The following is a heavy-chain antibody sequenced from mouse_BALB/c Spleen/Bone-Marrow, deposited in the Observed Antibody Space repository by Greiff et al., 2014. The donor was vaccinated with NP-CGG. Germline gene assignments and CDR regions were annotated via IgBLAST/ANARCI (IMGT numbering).Heavy chain of an antibody. Sequence: LQESGPELVKPGASVKISCKASGYAFSSSWLNWVKQRPGQGLEWIGRIYPGDGNTNYNGKFKGKATLTADKSSTTAYMQLSSLTSVDSAVYFCALYDYVGLSWFAYWGQGTLVTVSA. V-gene: IGHV1-82*01. CDR1: GYAFSSSW. D-gene: IGHD2-4*01. CDR3: ALYDYVGLSWFAY. CDR2: IYPGDGNT. J-gene: IGHJ3*01.